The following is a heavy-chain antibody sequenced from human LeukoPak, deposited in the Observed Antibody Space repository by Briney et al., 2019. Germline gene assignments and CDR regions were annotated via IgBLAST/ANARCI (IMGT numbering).Heavy chain of an antibody. J-gene: IGHJ4*02. CDR1: GFTFSSYA. CDR3: AKAIVRFGEPTPADY. CDR2: ISYDGSNK. D-gene: IGHD3-10*01. V-gene: IGHV3-30-3*01. Sequence: GGSLRLSCAASGFTFSSYAMHWVRQAPGKGLEWVAVISYDGSNKYYTDSVKGRFTISRDNSKNTLYLQMNSLRAEDTAVYYCAKAIVRFGEPTPADYWGQGTLVTVSS.